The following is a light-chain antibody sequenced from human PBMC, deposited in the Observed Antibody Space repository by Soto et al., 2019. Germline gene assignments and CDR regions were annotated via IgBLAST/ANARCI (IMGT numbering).Light chain of an antibody. J-gene: IGLJ2*01. V-gene: IGLV2-14*01. Sequence: QSALSQPASVSGSPGQSITISCAVTRDDIGAYDYVSWYQQHPGNAPKILVYEVTNRPSGVSDRFSGSKSGNTASLTISGLQAEDEADYYCNSYTNSSAVVFGGGTKVTVL. CDR1: RDDIGAYDY. CDR3: NSYTNSSAVV. CDR2: EVT.